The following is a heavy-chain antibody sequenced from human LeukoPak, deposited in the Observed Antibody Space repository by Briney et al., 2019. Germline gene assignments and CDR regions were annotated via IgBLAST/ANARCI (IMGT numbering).Heavy chain of an antibody. D-gene: IGHD3-16*02. CDR1: GGSFSGYY. CDR3: ARVNDYVWGSYRPKYFQH. J-gene: IGHJ1*01. Sequence: SETLSLTCAVYGGSFSGYYWSWIRQPPGKGLEWIGEINHSGSTNYNPSLKSRVTISVDTSKNQFSLKLSSVTAADTAVYYCARVNDYVWGSYRPKYFQHWGQGTLVTVSS. CDR2: INHSGST. V-gene: IGHV4-34*01.